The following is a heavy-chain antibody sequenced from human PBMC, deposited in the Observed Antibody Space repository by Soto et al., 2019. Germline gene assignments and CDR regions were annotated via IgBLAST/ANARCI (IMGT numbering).Heavy chain of an antibody. J-gene: IGHJ6*02. D-gene: IGHD3-22*01. CDR3: ARDQGTYYYDSSGSQGGMDV. CDR2: IIPIFGTA. V-gene: IGHV1-69*12. Sequence: QVQLVQSGAEVKKPGSSVKVSCKASGGTFSSYAISWVRQAPGQGLEWMGGIIPIFGTANYAQKFQGRVTIAADASTXTXYXXLSSLRSEDTAVYYCARDQGTYYYDSSGSQGGMDVWGQGTTVTVSS. CDR1: GGTFSSYA.